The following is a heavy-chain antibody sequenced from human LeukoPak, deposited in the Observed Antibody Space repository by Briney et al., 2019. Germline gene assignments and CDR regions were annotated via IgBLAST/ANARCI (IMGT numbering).Heavy chain of an antibody. J-gene: IGHJ6*03. CDR1: GGSINSYY. CDR3: ARWYCSSTTYYHMDV. Sequence: SETLSLTCTVSGGSINSYYWSWIRQPPGKGLEYIGHIYYSGNTDYNPSLKSRVTISVDTSKNQFSLNLSSVTAADTAVYYCARWYCSSTTYYHMDVWGKGTTVTVSS. D-gene: IGHD2/OR15-2a*01. V-gene: IGHV4-59*01. CDR2: IYYSGNT.